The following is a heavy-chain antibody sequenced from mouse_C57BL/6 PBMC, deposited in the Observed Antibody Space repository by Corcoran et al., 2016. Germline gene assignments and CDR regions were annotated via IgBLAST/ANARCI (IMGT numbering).Heavy chain of an antibody. V-gene: IGHV9-3*01. CDR3: ARRSLYSNYPYAMDY. Sequence: QIQLVQSGPELKKPGETVKISCKASGYTFTTYGMSWVKQAPGKGLKWMGWINTYSGVPTYADDFKGRFAFSLETSASTAYLQINNLKNEDTATYFCARRSLYSNYPYAMDYWGQGTSVTVSS. J-gene: IGHJ4*01. CDR1: GYTFTTYG. CDR2: INTYSGVP. D-gene: IGHD2-5*01.